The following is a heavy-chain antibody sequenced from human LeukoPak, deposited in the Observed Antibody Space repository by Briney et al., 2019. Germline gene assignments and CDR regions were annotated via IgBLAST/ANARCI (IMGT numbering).Heavy chain of an antibody. CDR3: ARSSDRYGMDV. Sequence: GGSLRLSCAASGFTFSSFTMNWVRQAPGKGLEWVSSISSGTSYISYAASVMGGFTISRDTAKNSLYLQMNSLRAEDTAVYYCARSSDRYGMDVWGQGTTVTVSS. CDR1: GFTFSSFT. CDR2: ISSGTSYI. D-gene: IGHD2-15*01. V-gene: IGHV3-21*01. J-gene: IGHJ6*02.